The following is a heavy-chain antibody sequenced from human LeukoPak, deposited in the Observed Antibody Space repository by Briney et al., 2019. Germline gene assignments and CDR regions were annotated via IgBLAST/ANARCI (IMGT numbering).Heavy chain of an antibody. D-gene: IGHD5-18*01. V-gene: IGHV4-59*01. CDR1: GVSISRYY. CDR3: ARGKSLLGPLGGYGYAVEGRAFAI. Sequence: SETLSLTCTVSGVSISRYYWSWIRQPPGKGLEWIGYIYYSGSTNYNPSPKSRVTTSVDTSKNHSSLKLSSGTAADTAVYYCARGKSLLGPLGGYGYAVEGRAFAIWGQGTMVTVSS. J-gene: IGHJ3*02. CDR2: IYYSGST.